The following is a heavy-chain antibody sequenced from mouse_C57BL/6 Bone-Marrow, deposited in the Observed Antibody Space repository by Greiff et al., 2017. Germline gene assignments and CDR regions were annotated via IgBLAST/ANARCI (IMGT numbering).Heavy chain of an antibody. V-gene: IGHV1-59*01. J-gene: IGHJ1*03. CDR1: GYTFTSYW. CDR2: IDPSDSYT. Sequence: QVQLQQPGAELVRPGTSVKLSCKASGYTFTSYWMHWVKQRPGQGLEWIGVIDPSDSYTNYNQKFKGKATLTVDTSSSTAYMQLSSLTSEDSAVYYCARGPITTVVAPNFDVWGTGTTVTVSS. CDR3: ARGPITTVVAPNFDV. D-gene: IGHD1-1*01.